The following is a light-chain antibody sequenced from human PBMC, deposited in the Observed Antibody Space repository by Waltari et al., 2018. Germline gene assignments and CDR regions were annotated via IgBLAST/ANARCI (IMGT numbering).Light chain of an antibody. Sequence: QLVLTQSPSASASLGASVKLTCTLSSGHSSNVIAWLQQRPEKGPRYLMKVNSDGSHSKGDWIPDRFSGSSSGAERYLTISNLQSEDEADYFCQTGGHGTWVFGGGTTLTVL. CDR2: VNSDGSH. J-gene: IGLJ3*02. CDR3: QTGGHGTWV. V-gene: IGLV4-69*01. CDR1: SGHSSNV.